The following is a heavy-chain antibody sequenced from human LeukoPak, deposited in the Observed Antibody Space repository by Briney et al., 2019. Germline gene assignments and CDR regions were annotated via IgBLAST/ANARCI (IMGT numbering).Heavy chain of an antibody. CDR1: GFTFDDYT. V-gene: IGHV3-43*01. CDR2: ISWDGGST. Sequence: GGSLRLSCAASGFTFDDYTMHWVRQAPGKGLEWVSLISWDGGSTYYGDSVKGRFTISRDNSKNSLYLQMNSLRTEDTALYYCAKDTSRSYNYYYYMDVWGKGTTVTVSS. CDR3: AKDTSRSYNYYYYMDV. J-gene: IGHJ6*03. D-gene: IGHD2-15*01.